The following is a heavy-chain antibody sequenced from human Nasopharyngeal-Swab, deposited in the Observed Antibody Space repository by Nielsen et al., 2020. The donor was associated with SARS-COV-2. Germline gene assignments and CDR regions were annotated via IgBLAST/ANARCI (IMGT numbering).Heavy chain of an antibody. CDR3: ARVRGDDILRANRLDP. CDR2: IYHRGNT. V-gene: IGHV4-4*02. CDR1: GGSISSSNW. Sequence: GSLRLSCAVSGGSISSSNWWSWVRQPPGKGLEWIGEIYHRGNTNYNPSLKSRVTISVDKFNNQFSLKLGSVTAADTAVYYCARVRGDDILRANRLDPWGQGTLVTVSS. D-gene: IGHD3-9*01. J-gene: IGHJ5*02.